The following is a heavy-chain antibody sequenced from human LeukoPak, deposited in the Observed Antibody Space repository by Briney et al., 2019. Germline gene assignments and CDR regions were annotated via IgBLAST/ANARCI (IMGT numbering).Heavy chain of an antibody. J-gene: IGHJ4*02. Sequence: GGSLRLSCAASGFTFSNYGMHWVRQAPGKGLEWVVVISHDGSNNNYADSVKGRFTISRDNSKNTLYLQMNSLRAEDTAVYYCAKNVLWGQGTLVTVSS. CDR2: ISHDGSNN. CDR3: AKNVL. CDR1: GFTFSNYG. V-gene: IGHV3-30*18.